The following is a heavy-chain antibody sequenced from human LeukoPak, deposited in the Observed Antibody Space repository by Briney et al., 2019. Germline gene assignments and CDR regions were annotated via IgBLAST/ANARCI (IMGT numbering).Heavy chain of an antibody. Sequence: GGSLRLSCAASGFTFSDYYMSWIRQAPGKGLEWVAYISTSSSSTDSADSVRGRFTISRDNAKNTLFLQMDSLRAEDTAVYYCTTGFQYFDYWGQGTLVTVSS. CDR2: ISTSSSST. CDR3: TTGFQYFDY. CDR1: GFTFSDYY. V-gene: IGHV3-11*05. J-gene: IGHJ4*02. D-gene: IGHD3-10*01.